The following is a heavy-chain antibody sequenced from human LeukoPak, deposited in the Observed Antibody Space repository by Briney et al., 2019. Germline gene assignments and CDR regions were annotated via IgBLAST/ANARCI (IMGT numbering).Heavy chain of an antibody. CDR3: ARDGHYVAVWFDP. J-gene: IGHJ5*02. V-gene: IGHV4-38-2*02. CDR2: ISHSGST. Sequence: PWETLSLTCSVSGYSFSSAYYWGWIRQSPGKGLEWIGSISHSGSTYYNPSLRSRVTISVDTSKNQFSLRLTSVTAADTAVYYCARDGHYVAVWFDPWGQGTLVTVSS. D-gene: IGHD4-17*01. CDR1: GYSFSSAYY.